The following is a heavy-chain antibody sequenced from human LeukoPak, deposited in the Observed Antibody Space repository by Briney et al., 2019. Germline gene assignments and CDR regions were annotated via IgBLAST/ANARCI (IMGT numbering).Heavy chain of an antibody. CDR1: GFTLSIYW. D-gene: IGHD2-2*01. CDR2: IKQDGSES. Sequence: PGGSLRLSCAASGFTLSIYWMSWVRQAPGKGLEWVANIKQDGSESHYVDSVKGRFTISRDNSKNTLYLQMNSLRAEDTAVYYCAKDFNQLGFDYWGQGTLVTVSS. CDR3: AKDFNQLGFDY. J-gene: IGHJ4*02. V-gene: IGHV3-7*03.